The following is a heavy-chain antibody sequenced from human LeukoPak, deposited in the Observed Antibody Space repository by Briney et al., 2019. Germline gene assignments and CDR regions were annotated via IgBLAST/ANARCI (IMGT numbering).Heavy chain of an antibody. CDR1: GFTFSSYE. CDR3: ARDGRYYYGSGSYYKDY. V-gene: IGHV3-48*03. J-gene: IGHJ4*02. D-gene: IGHD3-10*01. CDR2: IYSTGSAI. Sequence: GGSLRLSCAASGFTFSSYEMSWVRQVPGKGLEWVSYIYSTGSAIYYADSVKGRSTISRDNAKNSLYLQMNSLRAEDTAVYYCARDGRYYYGSGSYYKDYWGQGTLVTVSS.